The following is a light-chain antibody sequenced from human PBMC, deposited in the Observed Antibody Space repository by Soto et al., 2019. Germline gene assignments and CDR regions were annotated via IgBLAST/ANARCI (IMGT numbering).Light chain of an antibody. CDR1: QSVSSN. Sequence: EIARTPSPTILSASPGERPTLPSRASQSVSSNLAWYQRKPGQAPRLLIQRASTRATGIPARFSGIVSGTEFNLTISRLQSEDFAVYFGQQSNNWPGTFGPWTKVDIK. CDR3: QQSNNWPGT. J-gene: IGKJ1*01. V-gene: IGKV3-15*01. CDR2: RAS.